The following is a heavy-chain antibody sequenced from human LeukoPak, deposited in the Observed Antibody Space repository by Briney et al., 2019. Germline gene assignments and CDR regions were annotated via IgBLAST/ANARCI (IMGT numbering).Heavy chain of an antibody. V-gene: IGHV3-48*01. CDR3: ARDGGYRGYDADC. CDR2: ISVSGAM. J-gene: IGHJ4*02. D-gene: IGHD5-12*01. Sequence: GGSLRLSCAASGFTFSTYSMKWVSQAPGKGMEWVSYISVSGAMYYADSVRGRFTISRENAQNSLFLQMNSLRAEDTAVYYCARDGGYRGYDADCWGQGTLVTVSS. CDR1: GFTFSTYS.